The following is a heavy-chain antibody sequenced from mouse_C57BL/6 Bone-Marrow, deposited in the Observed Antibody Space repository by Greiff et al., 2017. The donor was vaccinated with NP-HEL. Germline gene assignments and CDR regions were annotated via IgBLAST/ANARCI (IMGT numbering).Heavy chain of an antibody. J-gene: IGHJ1*03. CDR2: IWSGGCT. CDR3: ARNGYWYFDV. V-gene: IGHV2-2*01. Sequence: VKLVESGPGLVQPSQCLSITCTVSGFSLTSYGVHWVRQSPGKGLEWLGVIWSGGCTDYNAAFISSLGISTDHSKSQVFYKMNSLQADDTAVYYCARNGYWYFDVWGTGTTVTVSS. CDR1: GFSLTSYG.